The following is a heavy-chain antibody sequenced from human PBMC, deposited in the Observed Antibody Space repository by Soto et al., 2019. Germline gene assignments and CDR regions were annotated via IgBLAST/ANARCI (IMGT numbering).Heavy chain of an antibody. J-gene: IGHJ6*02. CDR1: GGSISSYY. D-gene: IGHD3-22*01. CDR3: ARSPEDSSGHYGMDV. V-gene: IGHV4-59*01. CDR2: IYYSGST. Sequence: QVQLQVSGPGLVKPSETLSLTCTVSGGSISSYYWSWIRQPPGKGLEWIGYIYYSGSTNYNPSLKSRVTISVDTSKNQFSLKLSSVTAADTAVYYCARSPEDSSGHYGMDVWGQGTTVTVSS.